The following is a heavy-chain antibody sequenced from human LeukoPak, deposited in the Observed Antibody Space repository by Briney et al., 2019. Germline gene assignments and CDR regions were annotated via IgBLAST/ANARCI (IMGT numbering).Heavy chain of an antibody. CDR3: ARDMGAAAGTPMDV. D-gene: IGHD6-13*01. V-gene: IGHV3-30-3*01. J-gene: IGHJ6*02. CDR1: GFTFSSYA. Sequence: GGSLRLSCAAYGFTFSSYAMHWVRQAPGKGLEWVAVISYDGSNKYYADSVKGRFTISRDNSKNTLYLQMNSLRAEDTAVYYCARDMGAAAGTPMDVWGQGTTVTVSS. CDR2: ISYDGSNK.